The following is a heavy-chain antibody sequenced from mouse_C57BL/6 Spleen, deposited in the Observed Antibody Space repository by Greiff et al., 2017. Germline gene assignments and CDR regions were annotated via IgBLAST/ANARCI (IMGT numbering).Heavy chain of an antibody. CDR1: GFNITNPY. CDR3: ARVGGNYDWFAD. D-gene: IGHD2-1*01. Sequence: VQLQQSVAELVRPGASVKWSCTASGFNITNPYMPWVKPRPEQGLEWIGRIDPANGNTKYAPKFQGKATITADTSSNTAYLQLSSLTSEDTAIYYGARVGGNYDWFADWGQGTLVTVSA. J-gene: IGHJ3*01. V-gene: IGHV14-3*01. CDR2: IDPANGNT.